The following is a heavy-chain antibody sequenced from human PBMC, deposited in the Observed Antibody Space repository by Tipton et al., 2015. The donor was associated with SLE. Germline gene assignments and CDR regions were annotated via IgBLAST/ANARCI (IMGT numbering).Heavy chain of an antibody. J-gene: IGHJ1*01. CDR2: INHSGRT. CDR1: GGSFSGYY. CDR3: AGLTVRSSG. V-gene: IGHV4-34*01. D-gene: IGHD2-8*02. Sequence: TLSLTCAVFGGSFSGYYWTWIRQPPGKGLGWSGEINHSGRTNYNPSLKSRVSMSVDTSKALFSLKLTSVTAADTAVYYCAGLTVRSSGWGHVSLVTVSS.